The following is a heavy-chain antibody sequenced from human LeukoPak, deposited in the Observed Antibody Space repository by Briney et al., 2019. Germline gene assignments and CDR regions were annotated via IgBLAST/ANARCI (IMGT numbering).Heavy chain of an antibody. D-gene: IGHD2-2*02. CDR1: GFTFSSYSL. CDR3: ATAPILRGEAGEQYKYGMDV. J-gene: IGHJ6*01. V-gene: IGHV4-4*02. CDR2: VYHNGTP. Sequence: WGSLSLSCAASGFTFSSYSLNWVRQSPGKGLEWIGEVYHNGTPNYNPSLKSRVTISADTFKNHFSLKLTSVTAADTAVYYCATAPILRGEAGEQYKYGMDVWGQGTTLIVSS.